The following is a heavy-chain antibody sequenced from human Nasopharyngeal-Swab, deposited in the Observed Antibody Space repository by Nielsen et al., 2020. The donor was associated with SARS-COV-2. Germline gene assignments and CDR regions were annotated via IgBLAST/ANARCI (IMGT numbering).Heavy chain of an antibody. J-gene: IGHJ4*02. CDR2: INAGNANT. D-gene: IGHD1-14*01. Sequence: WVRQAPGQRLEWMGWINAGNANTNYSQKFQGRVAISRDTSANTAYMELSSLRSEDTAVYYCARGAATGHFDYWGQGTLVTVSS. CDR3: ARGAATGHFDY. V-gene: IGHV1-3*01.